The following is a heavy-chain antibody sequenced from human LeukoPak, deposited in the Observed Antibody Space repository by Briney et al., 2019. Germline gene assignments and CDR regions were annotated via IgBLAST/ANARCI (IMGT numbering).Heavy chain of an antibody. CDR2: IYPGDSDT. CDR3: ARQSSSGWPPLFDF. Sequence: GESLKISCKGSGYSFIYYWIGWVRQMPGKGLEWMGIIYPGDSDTRYSPSLQGQVTISADKSSSTAYLQWSSLKASDTAMYYCARQSSSGWPPLFDFWGQGTLVTVSS. D-gene: IGHD6-19*01. J-gene: IGHJ4*02. CDR1: GYSFIYYW. V-gene: IGHV5-51*01.